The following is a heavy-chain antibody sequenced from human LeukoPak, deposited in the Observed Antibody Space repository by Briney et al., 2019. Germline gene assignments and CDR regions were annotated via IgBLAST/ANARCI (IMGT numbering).Heavy chain of an antibody. CDR3: ARGIAVAGPYYFDY. Sequence: GGSLRLSCAASGFTFSNYEMNWVRQAPGKGLEWVSYIISIDSTIYYADSVKGRFTISRDNAKNSLYLQMNSLRADDTAVYYCARGIAVAGPYYFDYWGRGTLVTVSS. D-gene: IGHD6-19*01. V-gene: IGHV3-48*03. CDR1: GFTFSNYE. J-gene: IGHJ4*02. CDR2: IISIDSTI.